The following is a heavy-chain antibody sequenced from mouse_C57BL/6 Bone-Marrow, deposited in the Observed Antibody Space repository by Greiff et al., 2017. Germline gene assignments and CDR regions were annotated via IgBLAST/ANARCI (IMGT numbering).Heavy chain of an antibody. CDR2: ISSGGDYI. V-gene: IGHV5-9-1*02. CDR3: TSEGGGYYVRYFDY. CDR1: GFTFSSYA. J-gene: IGHJ2*01. D-gene: IGHD2-3*01. Sequence: EVNVVESGEGLVKPGGSLKLSCAASGFTFSSYAMSWVRQTPEKRLEWVAYISSGGDYIYYADTVKGRFTISRDNARNTLYLQMSSLKSEDTAMYYCTSEGGGYYVRYFDYWGQGTTLTVSS.